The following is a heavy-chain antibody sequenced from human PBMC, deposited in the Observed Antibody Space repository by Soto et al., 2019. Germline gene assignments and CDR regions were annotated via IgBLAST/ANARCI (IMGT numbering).Heavy chain of an antibody. CDR3: ALDVSQGSSRLYPAAFDI. J-gene: IGHJ3*02. CDR1: GFTLSAYW. Sequence: EVQLEESGGDLVQPGGSLRLSCAASGFTLSAYWMTWVRQAPGKGLEWVANINRDGSKKSYLDSVRGRFTISTDNVGNSLYLQMDSLRADDTALYYCALDVSQGSSRLYPAAFDIWGQGTMVTVPS. CDR2: INRDGSKK. D-gene: IGHD1-26*01. V-gene: IGHV3-7*05.